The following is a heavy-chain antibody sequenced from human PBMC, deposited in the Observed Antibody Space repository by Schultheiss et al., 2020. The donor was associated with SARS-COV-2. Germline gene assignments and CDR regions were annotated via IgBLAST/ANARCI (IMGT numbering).Heavy chain of an antibody. CDR3: AREAYGDYNSNYYYYGMDV. CDR1: GGSVSSGSYY. D-gene: IGHD4-17*01. J-gene: IGHJ6*02. Sequence: SQTLSLTCTVSGGSVSSGSYYWHWIRQPPGKGLEWIGYIYYSGYTNYNPSLKSRVTISVDTSKNQFSLRLSSMTAADTAVYYCAREAYGDYNSNYYYYGMDVWGQGTTVTVSS. V-gene: IGHV4-61*01. CDR2: IYYSGYT.